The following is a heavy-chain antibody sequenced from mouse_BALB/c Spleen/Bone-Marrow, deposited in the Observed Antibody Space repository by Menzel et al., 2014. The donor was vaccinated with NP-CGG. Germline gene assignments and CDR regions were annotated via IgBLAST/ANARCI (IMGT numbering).Heavy chain of an antibody. V-gene: IGHV5-17*02. D-gene: IGHD4-1*01. CDR3: ARSWEYFDV. CDR2: ISSGSSTI. Sequence: EVNVVESGGGLVQPGGSRKLSCAASGFTFSSFGMHWVRQAPEKGLEWAAYISSGSSTIYYADTVKGRFPISRDNPKNTLYLQMTSLRSEDTAMYYCARSWEYFDVWGAGTTVT. J-gene: IGHJ1*01. CDR1: GFTFSSFG.